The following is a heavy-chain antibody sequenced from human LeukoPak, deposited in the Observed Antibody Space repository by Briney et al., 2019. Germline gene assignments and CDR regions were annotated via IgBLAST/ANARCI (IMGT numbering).Heavy chain of an antibody. Sequence: PGGSLRLSCAASGFGFSSYSFHWVRQAPGKGLEWVAVIWSDGSQKYYADSVEGRFTISRDNSKDTLYLQMNSLRAEDTAVYYCLKESRGAAIFDYWGQGTLVTVSS. J-gene: IGHJ4*02. D-gene: IGHD1-26*01. CDR1: GFGFSSYS. CDR2: IWSDGSQK. V-gene: IGHV3-33*06. CDR3: LKESRGAAIFDY.